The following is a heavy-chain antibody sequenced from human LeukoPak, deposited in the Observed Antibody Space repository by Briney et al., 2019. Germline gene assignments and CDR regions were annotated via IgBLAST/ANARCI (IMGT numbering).Heavy chain of an antibody. V-gene: IGHV4-4*07. CDR3: ASTISSSWTHYFDY. Sequence: SETLSLTCTVSGGSISSYYWSWIRQPAGKGLEWIGRIYIGGSGSTNYNPSLKSRVTMSVDTSKNQFSLKLSSVTAADTAVYYCASTISSSWTHYFDYWGQGTLVTVSS. CDR2: IYIGGSGST. D-gene: IGHD6-13*01. J-gene: IGHJ4*02. CDR1: GGSISSYY.